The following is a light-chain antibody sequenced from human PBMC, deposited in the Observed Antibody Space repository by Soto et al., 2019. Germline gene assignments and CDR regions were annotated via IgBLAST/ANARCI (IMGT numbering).Light chain of an antibody. V-gene: IGLV2-14*01. CDR1: SSDVGGYNS. CDR3: TSFTSSSTLYD. CDR2: DVS. Sequence: QSVLTQPASVSGSPGQSITISCTGTSSDVGGYNSVSWYQQHPGTAPKVMIYDVSNRPSGVSNRFSGSKSGNTASLTISGLQAEDEADYYCTSFTSSSTLYDFGTGTKVTVL. J-gene: IGLJ1*01.